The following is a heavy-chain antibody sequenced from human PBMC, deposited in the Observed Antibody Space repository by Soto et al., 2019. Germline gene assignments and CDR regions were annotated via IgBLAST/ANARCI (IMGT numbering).Heavy chain of an antibody. D-gene: IGHD2-15*01. CDR1: GFTFSSYS. CDR2: ISSSGSSI. J-gene: IGHJ4*02. Sequence: GGSLRLSCAASGFTFSSYSMNWVRQAPGKGLEWVSYISSSGSSIFYEDSVKGRFTISRDNADKSLYLQMNSLRAKDTAVYYCGGAVVDGGNSPPSDSRGQGPLVTGS. V-gene: IGHV3-48*01. CDR3: GGAVVDGGNSPPSDS.